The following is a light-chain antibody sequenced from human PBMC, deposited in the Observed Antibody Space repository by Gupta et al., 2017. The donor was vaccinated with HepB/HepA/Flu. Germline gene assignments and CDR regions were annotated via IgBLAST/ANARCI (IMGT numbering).Light chain of an antibody. J-gene: IGKJ3*01. CDR1: QSISSY. Sequence: DIQMTQFPSSLSASIGDRVTITCRASQSISSYLNWYQQKPGKAPNLLIYAASTLQSGVPSRFSGSGSGTDFTLTISRLQPEDFATYYCQQSYSTPFTFGHGTKVDVK. CDR3: QQSYSTPFT. V-gene: IGKV1-39*01. CDR2: AAS.